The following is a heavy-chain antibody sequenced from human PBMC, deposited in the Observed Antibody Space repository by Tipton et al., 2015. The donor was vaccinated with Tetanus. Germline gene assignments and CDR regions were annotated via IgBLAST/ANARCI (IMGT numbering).Heavy chain of an antibody. Sequence: TLSLTCAVYGGSFSGYYWSWIRQPPGKGLEWIGEINHSGSTNYNPPLKSRVTISVDTSKNQFSLKLSSVTAADTAVYYCAREPLFIAAAGWFDPWGQGTLVTVSS. V-gene: IGHV4-34*01. CDR2: INHSGST. CDR1: GGSFSGYY. J-gene: IGHJ5*02. CDR3: AREPLFIAAAGWFDP. D-gene: IGHD6-13*01.